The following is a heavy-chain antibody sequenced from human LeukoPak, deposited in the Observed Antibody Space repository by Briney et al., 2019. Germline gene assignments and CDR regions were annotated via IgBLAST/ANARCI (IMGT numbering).Heavy chain of an antibody. Sequence: GGSLRLSCAASGFTFSSYEMNWVRQAPGKGLERVSYISSSGSTIYYADSVKGRFTISRDNAKNSLYLQMNSLRAEDTAVYYCASPRWLWPLGYWGQGTLVTVSS. V-gene: IGHV3-48*03. CDR3: ASPRWLWPLGY. CDR1: GFTFSSYE. D-gene: IGHD5-12*01. J-gene: IGHJ4*02. CDR2: ISSSGSTI.